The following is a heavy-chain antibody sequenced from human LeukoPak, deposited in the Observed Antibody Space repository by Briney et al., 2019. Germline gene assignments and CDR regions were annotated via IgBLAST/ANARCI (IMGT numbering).Heavy chain of an antibody. Sequence: ASVKVSCKASGGTFSSYAISWVRQAPGQGLEWMGRIIPILGIANYAQKFQGRVTITADKSTSTAYMELSSLRSKDTAVYYCARAGYGSGSYYSNWFDPWGQGTLVTVSS. CDR3: ARAGYGSGSYYSNWFDP. V-gene: IGHV1-69*04. CDR1: GGTFSSYA. CDR2: IIPILGIA. D-gene: IGHD3-10*01. J-gene: IGHJ5*02.